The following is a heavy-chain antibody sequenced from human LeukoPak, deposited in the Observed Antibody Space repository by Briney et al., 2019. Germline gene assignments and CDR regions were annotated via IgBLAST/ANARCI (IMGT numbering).Heavy chain of an antibody. D-gene: IGHD2-2*02. CDR1: GGTFSSYA. J-gene: IGHJ6*03. CDR3: ARAPHTIVVVPAAILEYYYYMDV. V-gene: IGHV1-69*13. CDR2: IIPIFGTA. Sequence: SVKVSCKASGGTFSSYAISWVRQAPGQGLEWMGGIIPIFGTANYAQKFQGRVTITADESTSTAYMELSGLRSEDTAVYYCARAPHTIVVVPAAILEYYYYMDVWGKGTTVTVSS.